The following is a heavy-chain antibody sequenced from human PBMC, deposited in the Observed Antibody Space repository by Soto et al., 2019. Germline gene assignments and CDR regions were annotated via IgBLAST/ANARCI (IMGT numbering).Heavy chain of an antibody. CDR2: ISHTGSP. V-gene: IGHV4-39*01. CDR1: GGSISNSDYF. CDR3: ACQFECTPQFEH. D-gene: IGHD1-1*01. J-gene: IGHJ4*02. Sequence: PSETLSLTCTVSGGSISNSDYFWAWMRQPPGKGLEWVGTISHTGSPRYNPSLKSRVTISVDTSKNQFSLRLPSVTAADTAVFYCACQFECTPQFEHWGRGTRFTVPS.